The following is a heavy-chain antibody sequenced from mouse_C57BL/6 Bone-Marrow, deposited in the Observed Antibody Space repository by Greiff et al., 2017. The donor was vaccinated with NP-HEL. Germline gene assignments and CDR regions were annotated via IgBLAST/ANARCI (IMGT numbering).Heavy chain of an antibody. Sequence: VQLQQPGAELVKPGASVKLSCKASGYTFTSYWMQWVKQRPGQGLEWIGEIDPSDSYTNYNQKFKGKATLTVDTSSSTAYMQLSSLTSEDSAVYYCASEGIYYGNYWFAYWGQGTLVTVSA. CDR1: GYTFTSYW. CDR3: ASEGIYYGNYWFAY. D-gene: IGHD2-1*01. V-gene: IGHV1-50*01. CDR2: IDPSDSYT. J-gene: IGHJ3*01.